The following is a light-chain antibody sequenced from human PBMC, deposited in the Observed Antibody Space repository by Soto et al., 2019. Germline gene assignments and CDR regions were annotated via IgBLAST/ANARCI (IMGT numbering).Light chain of an antibody. CDR3: TSWTTSTTMI. J-gene: IGLJ2*01. V-gene: IGLV2-14*03. CDR2: DAS. CDR1: GRNIGAYNF. Sequence: QSALTQPASVSGSPEQSITLSCTGTGRNIGAYNFGSCYHHHPGKAPKPMLYDASIRPSGVSNRFSGSKSGNTASLTISGLQAEDEADYYCTSWTTSTTMIFGGGTKLTVL.